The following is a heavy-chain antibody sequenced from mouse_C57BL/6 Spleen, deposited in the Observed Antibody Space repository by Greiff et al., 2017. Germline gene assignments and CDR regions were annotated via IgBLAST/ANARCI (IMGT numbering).Heavy chain of an antibody. J-gene: IGHJ2*02. D-gene: IGHD1-1*01. V-gene: IGHV1-53*01. CDR3: AREDYYGSSYEEDFDY. CDR1: GYTFTSYW. Sequence: QVQLQQPGTELVKPGASVKLSCKASGYTFTSYWMHWVKQRPGQGLEWIGNINPSNGGTNYNEKFKSKATLTVDKSSSTAYMQHSSLTSEDSAVFYCAREDYYGSSYEEDFDYWGQGTSLTVSS. CDR2: INPSNGGT.